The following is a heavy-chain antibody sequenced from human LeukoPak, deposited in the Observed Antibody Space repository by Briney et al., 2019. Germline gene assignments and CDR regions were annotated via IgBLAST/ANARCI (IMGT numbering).Heavy chain of an antibody. V-gene: IGHV4-61*02. CDR1: GGSISSGSYY. D-gene: IGHD2/OR15-2a*01. Sequence: SETLSLTCTVSGGSISSGSYYWSWIRQPAGKGLEWIGRIYTSGSTNYNPSLKSRVTISVDTSKNQFSLKLSSVTAADTAVYYCAASLSRAWFDPWGQGTLVTVSS. CDR2: IYTSGST. J-gene: IGHJ5*02. CDR3: AASLSRAWFDP.